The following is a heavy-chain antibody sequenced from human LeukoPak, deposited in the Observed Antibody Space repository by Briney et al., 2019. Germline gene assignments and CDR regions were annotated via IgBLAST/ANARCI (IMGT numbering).Heavy chain of an antibody. J-gene: IGHJ4*02. Sequence: ASVKVSCKASGYTFTDYYMHWVRQAPGQGLEWLGWINPNSGDTKYAQKFQGRVTMTRDTSISTVYMDLSGLRSDDTAVYYCARAGLVVIPDIWGQGTLVTVSS. V-gene: IGHV1-2*02. CDR1: GYTFTDYY. CDR3: ARAGLVVIPDI. CDR2: INPNSGDT. D-gene: IGHD2-8*02.